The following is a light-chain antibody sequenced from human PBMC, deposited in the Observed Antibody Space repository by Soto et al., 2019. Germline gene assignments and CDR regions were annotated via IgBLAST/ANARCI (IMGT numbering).Light chain of an antibody. Sequence: EIVLTQSPGTLSLSPGERTTLSCRASQSVSSSYLAWYQQKPGQAPRFLIYEASSRATGIPDRFSGSGSGTDFTLTISRLEPEDFAVYYCQQYGSSPYTFGQGTNLEIK. CDR1: QSVSSSY. CDR2: EAS. J-gene: IGKJ2*01. V-gene: IGKV3-20*01. CDR3: QQYGSSPYT.